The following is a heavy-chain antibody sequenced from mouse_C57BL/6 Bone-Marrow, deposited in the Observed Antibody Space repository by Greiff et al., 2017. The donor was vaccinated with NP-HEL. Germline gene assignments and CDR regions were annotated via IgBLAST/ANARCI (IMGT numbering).Heavy chain of an antibody. Sequence: VTLMESGAELVKPGASVKISCKASGYTFTDYYINWVKQRPGQGLEWIGKLGPGSGSTYYNEKFKGKATLTADKSSSTAYMQLSSLTSEDSAVYFCAELYYDYEGYAMDYWGQGTSVTVSS. V-gene: IGHV1-77*01. D-gene: IGHD2-4*01. CDR3: AELYYDYEGYAMDY. CDR1: GYTFTDYY. CDR2: LGPGSGST. J-gene: IGHJ4*01.